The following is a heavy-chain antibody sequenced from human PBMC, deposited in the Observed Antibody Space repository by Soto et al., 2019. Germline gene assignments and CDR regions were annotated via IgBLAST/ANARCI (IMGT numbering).Heavy chain of an antibody. Sequence: QVQLVESGGGVVQPGMSLRLSCAASGVTFTNYAMHWVRQAPGKGLEWVADISYHGTAKGYADSVKGRVTSSRDNSKNTQYGQMSSLGPEDTGVYYCVKDIGGVGRGSYGMGVWGPGNTVIVSS. D-gene: IGHD2-21*01. CDR3: VKDIGGVGRGSYGMGV. J-gene: IGHJ6*02. V-gene: IGHV3-30*18. CDR2: ISYHGTAK. CDR1: GVTFTNYA.